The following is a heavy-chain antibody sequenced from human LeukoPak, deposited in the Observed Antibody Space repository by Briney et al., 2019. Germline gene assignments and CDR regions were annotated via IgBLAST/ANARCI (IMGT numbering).Heavy chain of an antibody. CDR1: GYTFTSYY. J-gene: IGHJ4*02. Sequence: ASVKVSCKAYGYTFTSYYMHWVRQAPGQGLEWMGIINPSGGSTSYAQKFQGRVTMTRDTSTSTVYMELSSLRSEDTAVYYCARDKVALDGQYYFDYWGQGTLVTVSS. D-gene: IGHD2-2*03. CDR3: ARDKVALDGQYYFDY. CDR2: INPSGGST. V-gene: IGHV1-46*01.